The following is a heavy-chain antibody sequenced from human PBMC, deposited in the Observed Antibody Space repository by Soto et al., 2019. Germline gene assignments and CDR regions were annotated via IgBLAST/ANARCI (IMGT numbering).Heavy chain of an antibody. V-gene: IGHV4-30-2*01. CDR2: IYHSGST. CDR1: GGSISSGGYS. Sequence: QLQLQESGSGLVKPSQTLSLTCAVSGGSISSGGYSWSWIRQPPGKGLEWIGYIYHSGSTYYNPSPKSRVTISVDRSKNQFSLKLSSVTAADTAVYYCARGLSTVTTRDAFDIWGQGTMVTVSS. CDR3: ARGLSTVTTRDAFDI. J-gene: IGHJ3*02. D-gene: IGHD4-17*01.